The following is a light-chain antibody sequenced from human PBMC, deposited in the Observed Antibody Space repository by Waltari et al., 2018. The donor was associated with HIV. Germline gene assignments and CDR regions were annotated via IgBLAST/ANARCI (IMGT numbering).Light chain of an antibody. Sequence: DIVMTQSPGSLAVSLGERATIYCKSSQSVLYTSKNKHYVSWYQQKAGQPPKVLIYWSSTRDSGVPERFSGSGSGTDFTLTIDRLQPEDVAVYFCQQYYSTPFTFGGGTRVEIK. CDR3: QQYYSTPFT. V-gene: IGKV4-1*01. CDR2: WSS. J-gene: IGKJ4*02. CDR1: QSVLYTSKNKHY.